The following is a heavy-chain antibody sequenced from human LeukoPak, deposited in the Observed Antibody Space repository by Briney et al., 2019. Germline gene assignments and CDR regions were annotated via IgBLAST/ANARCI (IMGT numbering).Heavy chain of an antibody. CDR3: ARGLSGWYGGAYGY. J-gene: IGHJ4*02. CDR1: GGSFSGYY. CDR2: INHSGST. D-gene: IGHD6-19*01. Sequence: SETLSLTCAVYGGSFSGYYWSWIRQPPGKGLEWIGEINHSGSTNYNPSLKSRVTISVDTSKNQFSLKLSSVTAADTAVYYCARGLSGWYGGAYGYWGQGTLVTVSS. V-gene: IGHV4-34*01.